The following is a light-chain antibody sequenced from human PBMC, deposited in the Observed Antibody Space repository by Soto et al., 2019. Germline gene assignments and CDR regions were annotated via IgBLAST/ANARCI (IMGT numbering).Light chain of an antibody. Sequence: EIVMTQSPATLSVSPGERATLSCRASQSMYNNLAWYQQKPGQAPRLLIYFASTRATGIPARFSGSGSGTEFTLTISSLQAEDFAVYYCQQYNNWPRTFGGGTKVES. CDR2: FAS. CDR3: QQYNNWPRT. CDR1: QSMYNN. V-gene: IGKV3-15*01. J-gene: IGKJ4*01.